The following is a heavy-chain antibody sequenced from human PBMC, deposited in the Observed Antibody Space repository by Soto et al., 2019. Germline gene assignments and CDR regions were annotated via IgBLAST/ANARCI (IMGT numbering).Heavy chain of an antibody. V-gene: IGHV1-18*01. CDR3: AREGVAPYYYSGMDV. Sequence: QVQLVQSGAEVKKPGASVKVSCKASGYTFTRSGISWVRQAPGQGPEWMGWISSYNGDTNYAQTFQGRVTMTTDTSTSTAYMELRSLRSDDTAAYYCAREGVAPYYYSGMDVWGQGTPVTVSS. CDR1: GYTFTRSG. D-gene: IGHD5-12*01. CDR2: ISSYNGDT. J-gene: IGHJ6*02.